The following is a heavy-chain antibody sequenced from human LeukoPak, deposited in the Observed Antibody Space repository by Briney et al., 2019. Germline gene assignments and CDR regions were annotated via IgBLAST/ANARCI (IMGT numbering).Heavy chain of an antibody. V-gene: IGHV1-69*05. CDR3: ARQELGATDY. D-gene: IGHD1-26*01. Sequence: SVKVSCKASGGTFSSYAISWVRQAPGQGLEWMGRIIPIFGTANYAQKFQGRVTITTDESTSTAYMELSSLRAEDTAVYYCARQELGATDYWGQGTLVTVSS. CDR2: IIPIFGTA. CDR1: GGTFSSYA. J-gene: IGHJ4*02.